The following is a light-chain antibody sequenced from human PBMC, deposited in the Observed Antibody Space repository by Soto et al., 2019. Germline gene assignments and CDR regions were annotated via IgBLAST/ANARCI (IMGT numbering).Light chain of an antibody. CDR3: QQSYSVPQT. Sequence: DIRMTQSPSSLSASVGDRVTITCRASQNIARYVNWYQQKPGKAPKLLIHAASNLESGVPSRFSGRGSGTDFPLTITSLRPEDFATYYCQQSYSVPQTFGQGTKVES. V-gene: IGKV1-39*01. CDR2: AAS. J-gene: IGKJ1*01. CDR1: QNIARY.